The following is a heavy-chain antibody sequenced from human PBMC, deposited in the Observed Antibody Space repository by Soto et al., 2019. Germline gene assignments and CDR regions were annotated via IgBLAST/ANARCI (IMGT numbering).Heavy chain of an antibody. D-gene: IGHD3-9*01. CDR3: ARDYQPRVRYVNWLSPMRAFDI. V-gene: IGHV1-18*01. J-gene: IGHJ3*02. CDR2: ISAYNGNT. CDR1: GYTFTSYG. Sequence: ASVKVSCKASGYTFTSYGISWVRQAPGQGLEWMGWISAYNGNTNYAQKLQGRVTMTTDTSTSTAYMELRSLRSDDTAVYYCARDYQPRVRYVNWLSPMRAFDIWGQGTMVTVSS.